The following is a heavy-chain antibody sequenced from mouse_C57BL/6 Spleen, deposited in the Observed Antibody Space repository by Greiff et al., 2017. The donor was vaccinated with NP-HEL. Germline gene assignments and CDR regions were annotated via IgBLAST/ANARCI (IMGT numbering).Heavy chain of an antibody. CDR3: ARDPTVVARYAMDY. V-gene: IGHV14-2*01. CDR2: IDPEDGET. Sequence: EVQLQQSGAELVKPGASVKLSCTASGFTITDYYMHWVKQRPEQGLEWIGRIDPEDGETKYAPKFQGKATITADTTSNTAYLQLSSLTSEDTAVYYCARDPTVVARYAMDYWGQGTSVTVSS. CDR1: GFTITDYY. D-gene: IGHD1-1*01. J-gene: IGHJ4*01.